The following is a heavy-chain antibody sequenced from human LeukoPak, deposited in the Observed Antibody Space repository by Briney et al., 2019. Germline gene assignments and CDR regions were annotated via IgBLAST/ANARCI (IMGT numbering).Heavy chain of an antibody. CDR1: GGSISSYY. Sequence: PSETLSLTCTVSGGSISSYYWSWIRQPPGKGLEWIGYIYYSGSTNYNPSLKSRVTISVDTSKNQFSLKLSSVTAADTAVYYCARGIPFIAAAGTNWFDPWGQGTLVTVSS. V-gene: IGHV4-59*01. D-gene: IGHD6-13*01. CDR2: IYYSGST. J-gene: IGHJ5*02. CDR3: ARGIPFIAAAGTNWFDP.